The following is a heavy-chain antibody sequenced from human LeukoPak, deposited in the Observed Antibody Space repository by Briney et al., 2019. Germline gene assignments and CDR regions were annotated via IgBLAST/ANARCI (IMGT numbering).Heavy chain of an antibody. CDR2: IYHSGST. Sequence: SETLSLTCTVSGYSISSGYYWGWIRQPPGKGLEWIGSIYHSGSTYYNPSLKSRVAISVDTSKNQFSLKLSSVTAADTAVYYCARALGYYYDSSGYSDYWGQGTLVTVSS. V-gene: IGHV4-38-2*02. CDR1: GYSISSGYY. CDR3: ARALGYYYDSSGYSDY. D-gene: IGHD3-22*01. J-gene: IGHJ4*02.